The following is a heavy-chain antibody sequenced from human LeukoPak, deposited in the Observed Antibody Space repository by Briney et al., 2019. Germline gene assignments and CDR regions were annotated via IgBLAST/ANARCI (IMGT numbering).Heavy chain of an antibody. Sequence: PSETLSLTCTVSGGSISSSGYYWGWIRQPPGKGLEWIASIYYSGSTYYNPSLKSRVTISVDTSKNQLSLKLSSLTAADTAVYYCARHEYSGSYYGLAWFDPWGQGTLVTVSS. D-gene: IGHD1-26*01. J-gene: IGHJ5*02. CDR3: ARHEYSGSYYGLAWFDP. V-gene: IGHV4-39*01. CDR2: IYYSGST. CDR1: GGSISSSGYY.